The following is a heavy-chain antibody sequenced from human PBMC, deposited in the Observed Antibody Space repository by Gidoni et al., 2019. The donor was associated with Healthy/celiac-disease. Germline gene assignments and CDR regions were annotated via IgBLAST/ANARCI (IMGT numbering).Heavy chain of an antibody. CDR3: TSRGSYYAFDY. Sequence: EVQRVESGGGLGQPGGSRKLSRAASGFTISGPSMHWVRQAYGKGLEWVGRIRGKANSYATAYAASVKGRFTISRDDAKNTAYLQMNSLKTEYPAVYYCTSRGSYYAFDYWGQGTLVTVSS. CDR1: GFTISGPS. D-gene: IGHD1-26*01. J-gene: IGHJ4*02. V-gene: IGHV3-73*02. CDR2: IRGKANSYAT.